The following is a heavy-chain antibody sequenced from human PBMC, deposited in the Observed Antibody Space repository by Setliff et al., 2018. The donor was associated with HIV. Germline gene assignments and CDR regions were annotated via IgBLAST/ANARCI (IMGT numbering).Heavy chain of an antibody. J-gene: IGHJ4*02. CDR2: ISGRGGST. D-gene: IGHD6-13*01. CDR1: GFTFSSFA. Sequence: LRLSCAASGFTFSSFAMTWVRQAPGKGLEWVSAISGRGGSTYYADSVKGRFTISRDNSKNTLYLQMNSLRAEDTAVYFCAKTIAALDYWGQGTLVTVSS. V-gene: IGHV3-23*01. CDR3: AKTIAALDY.